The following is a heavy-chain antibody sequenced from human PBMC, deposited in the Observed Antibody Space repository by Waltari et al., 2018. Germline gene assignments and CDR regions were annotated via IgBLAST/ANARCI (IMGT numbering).Heavy chain of an antibody. Sequence: QVQLVQSGPEVQKPGASLMVSCKASGYPFTDYYIHWVRQAPGQGLEWMGWINPNSGDTNFAQKFQGRLTMTGDTSITKAYMELNRLKSDDTAVYYCARVANYYDFDYWGQGTLVTVSS. V-gene: IGHV1-2*02. J-gene: IGHJ4*02. CDR2: INPNSGDT. CDR1: GYPFTDYY. D-gene: IGHD3-10*01. CDR3: ARVANYYDFDY.